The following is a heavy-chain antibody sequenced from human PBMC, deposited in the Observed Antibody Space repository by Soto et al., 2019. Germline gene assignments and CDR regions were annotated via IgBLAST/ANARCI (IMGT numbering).Heavy chain of an antibody. V-gene: IGHV4-59*01. CDR1: GGSISNYF. Sequence: PSETLSLTCTVSGGSISNYFWTWIRQPPGKGLEWIGYIYNSGSTIYNPSLKSRVTMSVDTSKNHFSLKLSSVTAADTAVYYCARDFVCSGGDCYSVYAYWGQGILVIVSS. D-gene: IGHD2-21*02. CDR2: IYNSGST. J-gene: IGHJ4*02. CDR3: ARDFVCSGGDCYSVYAY.